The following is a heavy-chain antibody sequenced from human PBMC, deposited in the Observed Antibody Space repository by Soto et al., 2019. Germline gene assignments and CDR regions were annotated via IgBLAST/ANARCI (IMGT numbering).Heavy chain of an antibody. CDR3: ATSSPSVWFISNY. CDR2: IYYSGST. Sequence: TLSHTCTVSGGSSSSGGYYLSWIRKHPGKGLEWIGYIYYSGSTYYNPSLKSRVTISVDTSKKQFSLKLSSVTAADTAVYYCATSSPSVWFISNYWGQGTLVSVSS. V-gene: IGHV4-31*03. CDR1: GGSSSSGGYY. J-gene: IGHJ4*02. D-gene: IGHD3-9*01.